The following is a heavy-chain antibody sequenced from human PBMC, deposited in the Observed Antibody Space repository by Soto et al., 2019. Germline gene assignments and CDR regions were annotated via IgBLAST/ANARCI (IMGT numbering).Heavy chain of an antibody. CDR2: INHSGST. V-gene: IGHV4-34*01. D-gene: IGHD3-3*01. CDR3: ARWTLRFLEWLNKDGMDV. J-gene: IGHJ6*02. CDR1: GGSFSGYF. Sequence: SETLSLTCAVYGGSFSGYFWTWIRQSPGKGLEWIGEINHSGSTNYNPSLKSRVTLSVDTSKNQFSLKLSSVTAADTAVYYCARWTLRFLEWLNKDGMDVWGQGTTVTVSS.